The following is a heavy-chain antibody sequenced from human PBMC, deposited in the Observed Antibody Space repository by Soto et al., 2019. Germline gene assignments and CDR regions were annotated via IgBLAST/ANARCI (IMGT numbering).Heavy chain of an antibody. Sequence: GGSLILSCAASGFTFSSYSMNWVRQGPGKGLEWVSYISSSSNTIYYADSVKGRFSISRDNAKSSLYLQMNSLRDEDTAVYYCARMDSNSFRFANYYYGMAVWGQGTTVTV. J-gene: IGHJ6*02. CDR3: ARMDSNSFRFANYYYGMAV. D-gene: IGHD6-6*01. CDR2: ISSSSNTI. CDR1: GFTFSSYS. V-gene: IGHV3-48*02.